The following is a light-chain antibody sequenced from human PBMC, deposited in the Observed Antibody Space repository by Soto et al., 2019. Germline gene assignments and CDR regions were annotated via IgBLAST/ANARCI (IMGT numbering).Light chain of an antibody. CDR2: DAS. V-gene: IGKV3-11*01. J-gene: IGKJ4*01. Sequence: EIVLTQSPATLSLSPGERATLSCGASQSVSNYLLWYQHKPGQAPRLLIYDASNRATDIPARFSGSGSGTDFTLTISSLEPEDFAVYYCQHRSTWPLTFGGGTKVEIK. CDR3: QHRSTWPLT. CDR1: QSVSNY.